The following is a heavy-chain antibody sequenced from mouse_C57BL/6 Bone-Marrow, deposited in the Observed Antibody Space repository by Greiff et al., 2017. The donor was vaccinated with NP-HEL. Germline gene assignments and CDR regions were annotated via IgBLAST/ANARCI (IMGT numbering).Heavy chain of an antibody. CDR1: GFTFSDYY. Sequence: EVKVEESGGGLVQPGGSLKLSCAASGFTFSDYYMYWVRQTPEKRLEWVAYISNGGGSTYYPDTVKGRFTISRDNAKNTLYLQMSRLKSEDTAMYYCARHRDGYYFDYWGQGTTLTVSS. D-gene: IGHD2-3*01. J-gene: IGHJ2*01. CDR3: ARHRDGYYFDY. V-gene: IGHV5-12*01. CDR2: ISNGGGST.